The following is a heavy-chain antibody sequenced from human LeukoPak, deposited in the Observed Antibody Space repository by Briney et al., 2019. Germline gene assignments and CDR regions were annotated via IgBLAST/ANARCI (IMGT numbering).Heavy chain of an antibody. J-gene: IGHJ4*02. Sequence: SGGSLRLSCAASGFTFSSYSMNWVRQAPGKGLEWVSSISSSSSYIYYADSVKGRFTISRDNAKNSLYLQMNSLRAEDTAVYYCARDPNPYYDFWSGSLDYWGQGILVTVSS. CDR2: ISSSSSYI. CDR1: GFTFSSYS. D-gene: IGHD3-3*01. CDR3: ARDPNPYYDFWSGSLDY. V-gene: IGHV3-21*01.